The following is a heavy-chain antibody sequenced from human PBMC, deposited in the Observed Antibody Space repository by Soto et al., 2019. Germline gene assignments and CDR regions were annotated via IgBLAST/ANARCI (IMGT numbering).Heavy chain of an antibody. V-gene: IGHV3-74*01. CDR1: GFTFSSYW. J-gene: IGHJ6*02. CDR3: ARDYDSSGYYHNYYYYYGMDV. Sequence: EVQLVESGGGLVQPGGSLRLSCAASGFTFSSYWMHWVRQAPGKGLVWVSRINSDGSSTSYADSVKGRFTISRDNAKNMLXLXTNSLRAEDTAVYYCARDYDSSGYYHNYYYYYGMDVWGQGTTVTVSS. CDR2: INSDGSST. D-gene: IGHD3-22*01.